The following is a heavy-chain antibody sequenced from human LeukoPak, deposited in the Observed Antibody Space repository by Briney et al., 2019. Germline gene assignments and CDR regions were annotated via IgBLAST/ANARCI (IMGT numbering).Heavy chain of an antibody. CDR1: GFTFSSYA. CDR3: ARDEVGYSYGHFGY. CDR2: ISYDGSNK. V-gene: IGHV3-30-3*01. Sequence: GGSLRLSCAASGFTFSSYAMHWVRQAPGKGLEWVAVISYDGSNKYYADSVKGRFTISRDNSKNTLYLQMNSLRAEDTAVYYCARDEVGYSYGHFGYWGQGTLVTVSS. J-gene: IGHJ4*02. D-gene: IGHD5-18*01.